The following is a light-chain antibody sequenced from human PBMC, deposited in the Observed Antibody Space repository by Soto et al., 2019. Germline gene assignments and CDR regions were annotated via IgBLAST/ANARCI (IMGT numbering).Light chain of an antibody. CDR2: EVS. Sequence: QSALTQPASVSGSPGQSITISCTGTSSDVGGYNYVSWYQHHPGKAPKLMIYEVSNRPSGDSNRFSGSKSGNTASLTISGLQAEDEADYYCSSYTSSSTRVFGTGIKLTVL. J-gene: IGLJ1*01. V-gene: IGLV2-14*01. CDR1: SSDVGGYNY. CDR3: SSYTSSSTRV.